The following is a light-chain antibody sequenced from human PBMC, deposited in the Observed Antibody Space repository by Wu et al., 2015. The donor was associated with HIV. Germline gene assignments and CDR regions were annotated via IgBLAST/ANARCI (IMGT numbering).Light chain of an antibody. CDR2: GGS. Sequence: EIVMTQSPATLSVSPGERATLSCRASQSVSNSLAWYQQKPGQAPRLLIYGGSTRATGIPARFSGLGSGTDFILTISSMQSEDFAVYYCQQYHNWPPLTFGGGTKVEIK. V-gene: IGKV3-15*01. CDR1: QSVSNS. J-gene: IGKJ4*01. CDR3: QQYHNWPPLT.